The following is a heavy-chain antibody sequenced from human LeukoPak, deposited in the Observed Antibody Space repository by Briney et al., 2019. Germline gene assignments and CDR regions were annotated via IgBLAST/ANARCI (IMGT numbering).Heavy chain of an antibody. V-gene: IGHV3-11*04. CDR1: GFTFSDYY. Sequence: GGSLRLSCAASGFTFSDYYMSWIRQAPGKGLEWVSYMSSSGSTIYYADSVKGRFTISRDNAKNSLYLQMNSLRAEDTAVYYCARWVDYDFWSGTYPFWGQGTLVTVSS. D-gene: IGHD3-3*01. J-gene: IGHJ4*02. CDR3: ARWVDYDFWSGTYPF. CDR2: MSSSGSTI.